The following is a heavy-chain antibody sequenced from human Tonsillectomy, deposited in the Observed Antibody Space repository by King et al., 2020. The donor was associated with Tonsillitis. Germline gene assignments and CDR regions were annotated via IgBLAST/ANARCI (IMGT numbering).Heavy chain of an antibody. V-gene: IGHV3-53*01. Sequence: VQLVESGGGLIQPGGTLRLSCDASGFSVSRKYMSWVRQAPGKGLEWGSVIYIGDSTFYANSVKGRFTISRDNSKNTLFLQMNTLRAEDTATYYCARAPYSPSSFYFDLWGQGTLVTVSS. D-gene: IGHD5-18*01. J-gene: IGHJ4*02. CDR3: ARAPYSPSSFYFDL. CDR1: GFSVSRKY. CDR2: IYIGDST.